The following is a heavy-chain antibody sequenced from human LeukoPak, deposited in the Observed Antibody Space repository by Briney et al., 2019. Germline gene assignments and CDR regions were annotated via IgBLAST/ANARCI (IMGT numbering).Heavy chain of an antibody. Sequence: PGGSLRLSCAASGFSFISYAMNWVRQAPGKGLEWVSTISASGGDTYYADSVKGRLTISRDNFRNMLYLQMNSLRAEDTAVYYCAKLGSGYYYFDSWGQGSLVTVSS. CDR2: ISASGGDT. J-gene: IGHJ4*02. D-gene: IGHD3-22*01. CDR3: AKLGSGYYYFDS. V-gene: IGHV3-23*01. CDR1: GFSFISYA.